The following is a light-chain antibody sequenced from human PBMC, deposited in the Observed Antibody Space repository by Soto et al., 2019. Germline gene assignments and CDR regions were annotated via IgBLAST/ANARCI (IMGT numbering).Light chain of an antibody. CDR3: QYRSNRLYT. Sequence: EIVLTQSPATLSLSPGERATLSFRASQSVSSYLAWYQQKHGQAPRLLIYDATNRATSIPARFSDSGSGKDSTLTNSTIEQEDITVYYYQYRSNRLYTFDQGTKLEIK. V-gene: IGKV3-11*01. J-gene: IGKJ2*01. CDR1: QSVSSY. CDR2: DAT.